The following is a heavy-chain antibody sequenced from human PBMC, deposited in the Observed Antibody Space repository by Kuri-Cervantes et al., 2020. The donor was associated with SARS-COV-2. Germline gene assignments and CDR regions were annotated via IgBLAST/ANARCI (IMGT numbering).Heavy chain of an antibody. J-gene: IGHJ4*02. CDR2: IIPIFGIA. V-gene: IGHV1-69*10. CDR1: GGTFSSYA. D-gene: IGHD3-22*01. CDR3: ATSGPRPYYYDSSGPAGDY. Sequence: SVKVSCKASGGTFSSYAISWVRQAPGQGLEWMGGIIPIFGIANYAQKFQGRVTMTEDTSTDTAYMELSSLRSEDTAVYYCATSGPRPYYYDSSGPAGDYWGQGTLVTVSS.